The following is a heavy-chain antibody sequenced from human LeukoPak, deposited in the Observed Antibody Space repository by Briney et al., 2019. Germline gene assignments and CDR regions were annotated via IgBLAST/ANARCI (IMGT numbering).Heavy chain of an antibody. D-gene: IGHD7-27*01. CDR2: INSDGSDT. J-gene: IGHJ4*02. CDR1: GFTFRNHW. V-gene: IGHV3-74*01. CDR3: ARNNWGIDY. Sequence: GGSLRLSCAASGFTFRNHWMHWVRQAPGKGLVWVARINSDGSDTSHADSVEGRFTISRDNAKDTLYLQMNSLRVEDTAVYCCARNNWGIDYWGQGTLVAVSS.